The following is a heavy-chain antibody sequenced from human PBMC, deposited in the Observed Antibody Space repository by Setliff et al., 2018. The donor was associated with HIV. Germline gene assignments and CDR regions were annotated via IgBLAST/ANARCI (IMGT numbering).Heavy chain of an antibody. Sequence: SETLSLTCTVSGGLISSHIYQWGWIRQPPGKGLEWIGIVHYSGAAYYNPSPKSRVTISVDTSQNQFSLKLRSVTAADTAVYYCARYRSKLDWFDPWGQGTLVTVSS. D-gene: IGHD1-26*01. CDR3: ARYRSKLDWFDP. CDR2: VHYSGAA. CDR1: GGLISSHIYQ. J-gene: IGHJ5*02. V-gene: IGHV4-39*01.